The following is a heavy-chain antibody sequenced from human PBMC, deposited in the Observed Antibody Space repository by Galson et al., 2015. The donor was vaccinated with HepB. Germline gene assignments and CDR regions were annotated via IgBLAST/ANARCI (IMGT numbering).Heavy chain of an antibody. V-gene: IGHV3-23*01. CDR1: GFTFSSYA. J-gene: IGHJ4*02. Sequence: SLRLSCAASGFTFSSYAMSWVRQAPGKGLEWVSAISGSGGSGGSTYYADSVKGRFTISRDNSKNTLYLQMNSLRAEDTAVYYCAITVVAGNFDYWGQGTLVTVSS. D-gene: IGHD6-19*01. CDR2: ISGSGGSGGST. CDR3: AITVVAGNFDY.